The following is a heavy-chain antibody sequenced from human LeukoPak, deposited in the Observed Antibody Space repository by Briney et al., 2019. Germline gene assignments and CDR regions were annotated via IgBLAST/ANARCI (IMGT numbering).Heavy chain of an antibody. CDR2: ISYDGSNK. CDR3: ARDLSGNYYFDY. D-gene: IGHD1-26*01. J-gene: IGHJ4*02. CDR1: GFIFSSYA. V-gene: IGHV3-30-3*01. Sequence: PGGSLRLSCAASGFIFSSYAMSWVRQAPGKGLEWVALISYDGSNKYYADSVKGRFTISRDNSKNTLYLQMNSLRPEDTAVYCCARDLSGNYYFDYWGQGTLVTVSS.